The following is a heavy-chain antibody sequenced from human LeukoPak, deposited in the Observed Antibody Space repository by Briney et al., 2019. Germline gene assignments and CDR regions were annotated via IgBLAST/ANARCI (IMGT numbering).Heavy chain of an antibody. V-gene: IGHV1-18*01. D-gene: IGHD6-19*01. Sequence: GASVKVSFKASGYTFTIYGISWVRQAPGQGLEWMGWISAYNGNTNYAQKLQGRVTMTTDTSTSTAYMELRSLRSDDTAVYYCARVSRRPPSSGHHYWGQGTLVTVSS. CDR3: ARVSRRPPSSGHHY. J-gene: IGHJ4*02. CDR2: ISAYNGNT. CDR1: GYTFTIYG.